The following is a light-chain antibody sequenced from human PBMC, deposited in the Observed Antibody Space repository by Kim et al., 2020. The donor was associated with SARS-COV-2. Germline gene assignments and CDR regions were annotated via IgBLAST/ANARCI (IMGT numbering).Light chain of an antibody. Sequence: QSALTQPRSVSGSPGQSVTISCTGTSSDVGGYNYVSWYQQHPGKAPKLMIYDVSKRPSGVPDRFSGSKSGNTASLTISGLQAEDEADYYCCSYAGGSWVFGGGTQLTVL. CDR2: DVS. J-gene: IGLJ3*02. CDR1: SSDVGGYNY. V-gene: IGLV2-11*01. CDR3: CSYAGGSWV.